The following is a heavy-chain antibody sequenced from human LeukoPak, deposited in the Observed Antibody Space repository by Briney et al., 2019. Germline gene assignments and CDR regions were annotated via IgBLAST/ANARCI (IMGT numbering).Heavy chain of an antibody. J-gene: IGHJ4*02. CDR1: GDSVSSNSVV. CDR3: ARHTLWFTPSFFDY. V-gene: IGHV6-1*01. CDR2: TYYRSKWYN. Sequence: SQTLSLTCAISGDSVSSNSVVWNWIRQSPSRGLEWLGRTYYRSKWYNDYAVSVKSRITINPDTSKNQFSLKLSSVTAADTAVYYCARHTLWFTPSFFDYWGQGTLVTVSS. D-gene: IGHD3-10*01.